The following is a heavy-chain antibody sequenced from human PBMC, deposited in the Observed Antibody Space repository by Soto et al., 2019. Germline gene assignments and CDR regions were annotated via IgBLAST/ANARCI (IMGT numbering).Heavy chain of an antibody. Sequence: QVQLVQSGAEVKKPGSSVKVSCKASGGTFSSYAISWVRQAPGQGLEWMGGIIPIFGTANYAQKFQGRVTITADKSTSTAYMELSSLRSEDTAVYYCARVKYSLFEPGYYGMDVWGQGTTVTVSS. J-gene: IGHJ6*02. D-gene: IGHD3-10*02. CDR2: IIPIFGTA. CDR1: GGTFSSYA. V-gene: IGHV1-69*06. CDR3: ARVKYSLFEPGYYGMDV.